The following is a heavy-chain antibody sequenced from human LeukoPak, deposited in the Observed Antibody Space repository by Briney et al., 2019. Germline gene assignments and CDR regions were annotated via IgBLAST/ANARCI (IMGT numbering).Heavy chain of an antibody. J-gene: IGHJ4*02. CDR2: IYYSGST. D-gene: IGHD3-9*01. V-gene: IGHV4-39*01. CDR3: ARQLRYFDWLLYYDY. Sequence: PSETLSLTCTVSGGSISSSSYYWGWIRQPPGKGLEWIGSIYYSGSTYYNPSLKSRVTISVDTSKNQFSLKLSSVTAADTAVYYCARQLRYFDWLLYYDYWGQGTLVTVSS. CDR1: GGSISSSSYY.